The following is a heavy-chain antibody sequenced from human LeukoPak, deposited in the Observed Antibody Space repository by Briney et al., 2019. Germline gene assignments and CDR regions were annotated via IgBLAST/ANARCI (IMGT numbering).Heavy chain of an antibody. Sequence: SETLSLTCTVSGGSISSSSYYWGWIRQPPGKGLEWIGSIYYSGSTYYNPSLKSRVTISVDTSKNQFSLKLSSVTAADTAVYYCARGPFGRYNWFDPWGQGTLVTVSS. CDR2: IYYSGST. CDR1: GGSISSSSYY. D-gene: IGHD3-10*01. V-gene: IGHV4-39*07. J-gene: IGHJ5*02. CDR3: ARGPFGRYNWFDP.